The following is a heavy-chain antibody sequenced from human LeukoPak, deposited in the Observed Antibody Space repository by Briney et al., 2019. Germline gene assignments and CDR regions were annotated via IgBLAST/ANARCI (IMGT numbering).Heavy chain of an antibody. J-gene: IGHJ3*02. CDR1: GGSISSSSYY. D-gene: IGHD1-26*01. CDR2: IYYSGST. CDR3: ARDPRSWELQFSDAFDI. V-gene: IGHV4-39*07. Sequence: ETLSLTCTVSGGSISSSSYYWGWIRQPPGKGLEWIGSIYYSGSTYYNPSLKSRVTISVDTSKNQFSLKLSSVTAADTAVYYCARDPRSWELQFSDAFDIWGQGTMVTVSS.